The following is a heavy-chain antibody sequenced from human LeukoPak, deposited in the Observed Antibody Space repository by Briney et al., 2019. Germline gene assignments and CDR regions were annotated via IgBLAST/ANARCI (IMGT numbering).Heavy chain of an antibody. CDR1: GYTFTSYG. CDR3: ARVPYCSSTSCYYWFDP. Sequence: ASVKVSCKASGYTFTSYGISWVRQAPGQGLEWMGWISAYNGNTNYAQKLQGRVTMTTDTSTSTAYMELRSLRSDDTDVYYCARVPYCSSTSCYYWFDPWGQGTLVTVSS. J-gene: IGHJ5*02. D-gene: IGHD2-2*01. CDR2: ISAYNGNT. V-gene: IGHV1-18*01.